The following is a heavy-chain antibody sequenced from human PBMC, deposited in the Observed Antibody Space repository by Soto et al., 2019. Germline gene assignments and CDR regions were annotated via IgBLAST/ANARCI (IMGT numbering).Heavy chain of an antibody. V-gene: IGHV3-11*01. J-gene: IGHJ4*02. D-gene: IGHD6-25*01. Sequence: WEPLRLHSLASEFTFRNDYMSWIRQALRKGLAWVPYISSPGRTTYYADTVKSRFPVSRDNAHNSLALKRNSRRVEETAVYYCASSYSSGWEFYYWGKKTHAIGSS. CDR2: ISSPGRTT. CDR3: ASSYSSGWEFYY. CDR1: EFTFRNDY.